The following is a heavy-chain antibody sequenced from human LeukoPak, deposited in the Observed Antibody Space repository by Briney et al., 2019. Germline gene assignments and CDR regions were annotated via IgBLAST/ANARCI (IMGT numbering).Heavy chain of an antibody. V-gene: IGHV4-39*01. CDR3: ARLTVGATAVDC. D-gene: IGHD1-26*01. J-gene: IGHJ4*02. Sequence: SETLSLTCTVSGGSISSSNYHWGWIRQPPGRGLEWIGTIYYSGTTYYSPSLKSRVTISVDTSKNQFSLKLSSMTAADTAVYYCARLTVGATAVDCWGQGTLVTVSS. CDR2: IYYSGTT. CDR1: GGSISSSNYH.